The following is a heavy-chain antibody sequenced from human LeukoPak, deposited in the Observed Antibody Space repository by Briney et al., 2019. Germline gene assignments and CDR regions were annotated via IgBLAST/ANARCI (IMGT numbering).Heavy chain of an antibody. CDR1: GFAVNTKF. D-gene: IGHD3-16*01. Sequence: GGSLRLSCAASGFAVNTKFMHWVREAPGKGLEWISVIYSGGLTYYADSVEGRFTISRDNSKNTLYLYMNSLRAEDTAVYYCARDEVTSGGGLESWGQGALVIVSS. CDR3: ARDEVTSGGGLES. J-gene: IGHJ4*02. CDR2: IYSGGLT. V-gene: IGHV3-53*01.